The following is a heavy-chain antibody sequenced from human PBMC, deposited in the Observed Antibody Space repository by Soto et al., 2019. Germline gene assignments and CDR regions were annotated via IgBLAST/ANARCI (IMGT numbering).Heavy chain of an antibody. CDR3: ARGDDWKSSCFDP. J-gene: IGHJ5*02. V-gene: IGHV4-61*08. Sequence: PSETLSLTCTVSGDSINSGDYYWNWIRQPPGKGLEWIGYISYSGNTNYNPSLKSRVTISLDTSKNQFSLKLTSVTAADTAVYYCARGDDWKSSCFDPWGQGTLVTVSS. CDR2: ISYSGNT. D-gene: IGHD1-1*01. CDR1: GDSINSGDYY.